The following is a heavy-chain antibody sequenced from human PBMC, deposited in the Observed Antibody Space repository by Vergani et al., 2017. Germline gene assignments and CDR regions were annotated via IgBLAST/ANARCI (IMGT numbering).Heavy chain of an antibody. CDR1: GGSISSYY. Sequence: QVQLQESGPGLVKPSETLSLTCTVSGGSISSYYWSWIRQPPGKGLEWIGYIYYSGSTNYNPSLKSRVTISVDTSKNQFSLKLSSVTAADTAVYYCARGIIYQPLLSAVDIWGQGTMVTVSS. D-gene: IGHD2-2*01. V-gene: IGHV4-59*12. CDR3: ARGIIYQPLLSAVDI. J-gene: IGHJ3*02. CDR2: IYYSGST.